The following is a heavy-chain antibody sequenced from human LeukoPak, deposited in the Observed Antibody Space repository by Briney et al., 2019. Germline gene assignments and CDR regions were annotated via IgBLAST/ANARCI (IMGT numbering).Heavy chain of an antibody. Sequence: SETLSLTCTVSGGSISSYYWSWIRQPPGKGLEWIGYIYYSGSTNYNPSLKSRVTISVATSKNQFSLKLSSVTAADTAVYYCAREGDTIFGDALDIWGQGTMVTVSS. CDR2: IYYSGST. CDR3: AREGDTIFGDALDI. J-gene: IGHJ3*02. D-gene: IGHD3-3*01. CDR1: GGSISSYY. V-gene: IGHV4-59*01.